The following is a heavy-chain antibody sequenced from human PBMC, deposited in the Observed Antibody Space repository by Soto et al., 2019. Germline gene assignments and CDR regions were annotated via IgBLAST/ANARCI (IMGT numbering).Heavy chain of an antibody. J-gene: IGHJ4*02. Sequence: QVQLVQSGAEVKKPGSSVKVSCKASGNNFNNYFINWVRQVPGQGLEWMGGIIPVFQTAYYTQRFQGRVTITADESTNTAYMELSSLRSEDTAIYYCARGGSGYTWFNEFWGQGTLVTVSS. D-gene: IGHD3-22*01. CDR1: GNNFNNYF. V-gene: IGHV1-69*01. CDR2: IIPVFQTA. CDR3: ARGGSGYTWFNEF.